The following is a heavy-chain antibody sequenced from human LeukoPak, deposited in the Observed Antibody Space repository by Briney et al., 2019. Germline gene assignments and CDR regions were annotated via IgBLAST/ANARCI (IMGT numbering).Heavy chain of an antibody. CDR1: GYTFTSYG. CDR2: ISAYNGNT. D-gene: IGHD3-22*01. CDR3: ARDYYDSSGYYSPEYFQH. Sequence: GASVKVSCKASGYTFTSYGISWVRQAPGQGLEWMGWISAYNGNTNYAQKLQGRVTMTTDTSTSTAYMELRSLRSDDTAVYYCARDYYDSSGYYSPEYFQHWDQGTLVTVSS. J-gene: IGHJ1*01. V-gene: IGHV1-18*01.